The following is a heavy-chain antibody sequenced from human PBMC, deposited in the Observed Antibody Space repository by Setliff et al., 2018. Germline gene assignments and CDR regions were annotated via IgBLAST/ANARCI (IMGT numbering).Heavy chain of an antibody. CDR1: GGSISNSTFY. CDR2: INYRGNMIHGGTTYST. D-gene: IGHD3-3*01. J-gene: IGHJ2*01. Sequence: SETLSLTCTVSGGSISNSTFYWGWIRQPPGKGLEWIGSINYRGNMIHGGTTYSTYYNPTLKSRVTISIETSKSQFSLKLSSVTAADKALYYCSRNADFLQYSFDRWGRGTMVTVSS. V-gene: IGHV4-39*07. CDR3: SRNADFLQYSFDR.